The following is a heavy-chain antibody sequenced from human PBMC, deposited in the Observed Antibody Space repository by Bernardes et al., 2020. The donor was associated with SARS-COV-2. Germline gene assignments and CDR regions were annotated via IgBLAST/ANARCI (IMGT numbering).Heavy chain of an antibody. V-gene: IGHV3-30*04. CDR2: ISYDGSNK. J-gene: IGHJ6*03. Sequence: GGSLRLSCAASGFTFSSYAMHWVRQAPGKGLEWVAVISYDGSNKYYADSVKGRFTISRDNSKNTLYLQMNSLRAEDTAVYYCARDHLDIVVVPAANNYYYYYMDVWGKGTTVTVSS. D-gene: IGHD2-2*01. CDR1: GFTFSSYA. CDR3: ARDHLDIVVVPAANNYYYYYMDV.